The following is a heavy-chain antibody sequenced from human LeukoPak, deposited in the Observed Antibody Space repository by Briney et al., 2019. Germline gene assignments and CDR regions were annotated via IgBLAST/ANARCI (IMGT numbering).Heavy chain of an antibody. J-gene: IGHJ4*02. Sequence: GESLQISCQGSGYTFTSYWIAWVRQLPGKGLEWMGIISPGDSDTRYSPSFQGQVTISADKSISTAYLQWSSLKASDTAMYYCARCSTLGGGDCYSGFDYWGQGTLVTVSS. CDR1: GYTFTSYW. CDR2: ISPGDSDT. CDR3: ARCSTLGGGDCYSGFDY. V-gene: IGHV5-51*01. D-gene: IGHD2-21*02.